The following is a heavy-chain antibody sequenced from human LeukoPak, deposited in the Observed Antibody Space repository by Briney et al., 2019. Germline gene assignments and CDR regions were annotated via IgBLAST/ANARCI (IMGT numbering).Heavy chain of an antibody. CDR2: ISSSSSTI. Sequence: GGSLRLSCAASGFTFRSYSMNWVRQAPGKGLEWVSYISSSSSTINYADSVKGRFTISRDNSKNTLYLQMNSLRTEDTAVYYCAKDFYDTDAIDYWGQGTLVTVSS. J-gene: IGHJ4*02. V-gene: IGHV3-48*01. CDR1: GFTFRSYS. D-gene: IGHD2/OR15-2a*01. CDR3: AKDFYDTDAIDY.